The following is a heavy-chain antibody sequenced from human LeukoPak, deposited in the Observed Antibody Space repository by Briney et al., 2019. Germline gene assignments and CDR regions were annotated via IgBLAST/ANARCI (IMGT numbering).Heavy chain of an antibody. D-gene: IGHD6-19*01. V-gene: IGHV3-21*04. CDR3: ARDRLRYSSGWRRFDP. J-gene: IGHJ5*02. CDR2: ISSSSSYI. Sequence: GGSLRLSCAASGFTLSSYSMNWVRQAPGKGLEWVSSISSSSSYIYYADSVKGRFTISRDNAKNSLYLQMNSLRAEDTALYHCARDRLRYSSGWRRFDPWGQGTLVTVSS. CDR1: GFTLSSYS.